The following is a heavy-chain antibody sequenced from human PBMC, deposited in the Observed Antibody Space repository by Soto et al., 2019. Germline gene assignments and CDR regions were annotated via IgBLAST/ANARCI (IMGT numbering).Heavy chain of an antibody. D-gene: IGHD3-16*01. Sequence: QVQLVQSGAAVKKPGASVKVTCKVSGHTLTELSMHWVRQTPGKGPEWMGGLDPEDGYTSYTQKFHCRATMTEDTSTDAACMELRRLRSEDTAVYYCAIEAACVPIFCQRLGVLGQGTTVTVSS. CDR3: AIEAACVPIFCQRLGV. CDR1: GHTLTELS. CDR2: LDPEDGYT. J-gene: IGHJ6*02. V-gene: IGHV1-24*01.